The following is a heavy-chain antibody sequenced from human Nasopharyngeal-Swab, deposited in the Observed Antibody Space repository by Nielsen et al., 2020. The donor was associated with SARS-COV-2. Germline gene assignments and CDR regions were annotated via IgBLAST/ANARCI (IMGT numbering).Heavy chain of an antibody. CDR2: ISYDGSNK. D-gene: IGHD6-13*01. CDR3: AKMAGYSSSWYGSSLIDY. J-gene: IGHJ4*02. V-gene: IGHV3-30*18. Sequence: GGSLRLSCAASGFTFRSYGMHWARQAPGKGLEWVAVISYDGSNKYYADSVKGRFTISRDNSKNTLYLQMNSLRAEDTAVYYCAKMAGYSSSWYGSSLIDYWGQGTLVTVSS. CDR1: GFTFRSYG.